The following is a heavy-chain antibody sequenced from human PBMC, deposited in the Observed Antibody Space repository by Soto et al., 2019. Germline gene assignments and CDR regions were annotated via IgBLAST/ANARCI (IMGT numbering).Heavy chain of an antibody. D-gene: IGHD3-10*01. Sequence: SETLSLTCTVSGGSISSGGYYWSWIRQHPGKGLEWIGYIYYSGSTKYNPSLKSRVTISIDSSKNQFSLKLSSVTAADTAVYYCATHYYGSGSYYAYWGQGTLVTVSS. CDR3: ATHYYGSGSYYAY. CDR2: IYYSGST. J-gene: IGHJ4*02. V-gene: IGHV4-61*08. CDR1: GGSISSGGYY.